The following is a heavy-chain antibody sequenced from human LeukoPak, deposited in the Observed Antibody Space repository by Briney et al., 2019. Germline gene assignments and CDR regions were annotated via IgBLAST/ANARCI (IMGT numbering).Heavy chain of an antibody. J-gene: IGHJ6*03. V-gene: IGHV3-30*02. D-gene: IGHD3-10*01. CDR1: EFTFSSYG. CDR3: ARFRVSASYYYYMDV. Sequence: GGSLRLSCAASEFTFSSYGMHWVRQAPGKGLEWVAFIRFDGSNKYYADSVKGRFTISRDNAKNSLYLQMNSLRAEDTAVYYCARFRVSASYYYYMDVWGKGTTVTISS. CDR2: IRFDGSNK.